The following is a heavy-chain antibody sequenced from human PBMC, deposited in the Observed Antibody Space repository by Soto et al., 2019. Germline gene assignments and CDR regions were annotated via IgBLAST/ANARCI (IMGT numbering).Heavy chain of an antibody. Sequence: PSETLSLTCTVSGGSISSGDYYWSWIRQPPGKGLEWIGYIYYSGSTYYNPSLKSRVTISVDTSKNQFSLKLSSVTAADTAVYYCARGSYYYDSSGYYHYWVQGTLVTVSS. CDR3: ARGSYYYDSSGYYHY. D-gene: IGHD3-22*01. CDR2: IYYSGST. J-gene: IGHJ4*02. V-gene: IGHV4-30-4*01. CDR1: GGSISSGDYY.